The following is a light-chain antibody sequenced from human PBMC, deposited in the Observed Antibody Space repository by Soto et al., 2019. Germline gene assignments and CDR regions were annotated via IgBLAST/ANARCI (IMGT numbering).Light chain of an antibody. CDR1: QSISSY. J-gene: IGKJ1*01. CDR3: QQSYSTPRT. V-gene: IGKV1-39*01. Sequence: DIQMTQSPSSLFVSVGGRVTITCRASQSISSYLNWYQQKPGKAPKLLIYAASSLQSGVPSRFSGSGSGTDFTLTISSLQPEDFATYYCQQSYSTPRTFGQGTKVDIK. CDR2: AAS.